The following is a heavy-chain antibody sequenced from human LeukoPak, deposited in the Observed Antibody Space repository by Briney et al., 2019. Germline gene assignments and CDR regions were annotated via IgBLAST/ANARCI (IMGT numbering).Heavy chain of an antibody. Sequence: GGSLRLSCAASGFTFSSSWMHWVRQAPGKGLEWVSVISGSGGSTYYADSVKGRFTISRDNSKNTLYLQMNSLRAEDTAVYYCAKGRTAFDSWGQGTLVTVSS. CDR3: AKGRTAFDS. V-gene: IGHV3-23*01. CDR1: GFTFSSSW. D-gene: IGHD2-2*01. J-gene: IGHJ4*02. CDR2: ISGSGGST.